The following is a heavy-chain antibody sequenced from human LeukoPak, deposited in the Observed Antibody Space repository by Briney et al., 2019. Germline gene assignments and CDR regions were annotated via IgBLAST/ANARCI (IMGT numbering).Heavy chain of an antibody. CDR3: ARENYYDSSGPLRDAQPLFDY. Sequence: PSETLSLTCAVYGGSFSGYYWSWIRQPPGKGLEWIGEINHSGSTNYNPSLKSRVTMSVDTSKNQFSLKLSSVTAADTAVYYCARENYYDSSGPLRDAQPLFDYWGQGTLVTVSS. J-gene: IGHJ4*02. CDR2: INHSGST. V-gene: IGHV4-34*01. CDR1: GGSFSGYY. D-gene: IGHD3-22*01.